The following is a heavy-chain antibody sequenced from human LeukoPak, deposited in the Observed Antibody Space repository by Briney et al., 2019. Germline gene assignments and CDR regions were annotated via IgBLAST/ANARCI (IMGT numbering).Heavy chain of an antibody. J-gene: IGHJ4*01. D-gene: IGHD5-12*01. CDR1: GGTFSSYA. V-gene: IGHV1-69*04. CDR2: IIPILGIA. CDR3: AKTPKKVKWGYEYQPYFFDF. Sequence: GASVKVSCKASGGTFSSYAISWVRQAPGQGLEWMGRIIPILGIANYAQKFQGRVTITADKSTSTAYMELSSLRSEDTAVYYCAKTPKKVKWGYEYQPYFFDFLGQGTLGTGSS.